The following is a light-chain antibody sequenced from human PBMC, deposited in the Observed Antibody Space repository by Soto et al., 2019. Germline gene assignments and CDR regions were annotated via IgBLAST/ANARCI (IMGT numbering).Light chain of an antibody. CDR1: SSNIGSNS. CDR3: AAWDDTLNGPV. V-gene: IGLV1-44*01. J-gene: IGLJ2*01. Sequence: QSVLTQPPSASGSPGQRVSLSCSGSSSNIGSNSVTWYQQFLGKAPKLLIYGSNQRPSGVPDRFSGSKSGTSASLAISGLQSEDESDYYCAAWDDTLNGPVFGGGSKVTVL. CDR2: GSN.